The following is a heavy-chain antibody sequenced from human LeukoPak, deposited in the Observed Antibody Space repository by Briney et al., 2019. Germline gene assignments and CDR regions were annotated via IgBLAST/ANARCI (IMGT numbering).Heavy chain of an antibody. J-gene: IGHJ4*02. Sequence: SETLSLTCTVSGGSISSYYWSWIRQPPGKGLEWIGYIYYSGSTNYNTSLKSRVTISVDTSKNQFSLKLSSVTAADTAVYYCARASGSGSFVLFDYWGQGTLVTVSS. D-gene: IGHD3-10*01. V-gene: IGHV4-59*01. CDR3: ARASGSGSFVLFDY. CDR2: IYYSGST. CDR1: GGSISSYY.